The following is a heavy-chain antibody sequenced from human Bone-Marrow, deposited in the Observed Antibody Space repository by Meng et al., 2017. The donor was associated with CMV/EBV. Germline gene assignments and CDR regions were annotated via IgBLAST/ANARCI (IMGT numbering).Heavy chain of an antibody. CDR2: IIPIFGTA. V-gene: IGHV1-69*01. CDR3: ARVVDYDFWSGYTRFDP. D-gene: IGHD3-3*01. CDR1: TFSSYA. J-gene: IGHJ5*02. Sequence: TFSSYAISWVRQAPGQGLEWMGGIIPIFGTANYAQKFQGRVTITADESTSTAYMELSSLRSEDTAVYYCARVVDYDFWSGYTRFDPWGQGTLVTFSS.